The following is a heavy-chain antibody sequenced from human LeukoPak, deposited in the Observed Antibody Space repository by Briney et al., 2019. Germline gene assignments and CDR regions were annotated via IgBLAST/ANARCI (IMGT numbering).Heavy chain of an antibody. J-gene: IGHJ4*02. D-gene: IGHD5-24*01. Sequence: GASVKVSFKASGYTFTGYYMHWVRQAPGQGLEWMGWINPNDGATDHAQKFQGRVTMTRDTSISTLYMELNSLRSDDTAVYYCARRTTEMVNDYWGQGTLVTVSS. CDR2: INPNDGAT. CDR1: GYTFTGYY. CDR3: ARRTTEMVNDY. V-gene: IGHV1-2*02.